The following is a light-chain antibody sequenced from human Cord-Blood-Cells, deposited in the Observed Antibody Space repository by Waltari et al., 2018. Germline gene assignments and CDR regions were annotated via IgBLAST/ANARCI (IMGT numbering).Light chain of an antibody. CDR2: EVS. CDR1: SSDVRGYSA. J-gene: IGLJ3*02. CDR3: SSYAGSNNLV. V-gene: IGLV2-8*01. Sequence: SALTLPPSAFGSPGQSLPISCTGTSSDVRGYSAFAWYQQHPVKAPKLLIYEVSKRPSGVPDRFSGSKSGNTASLTVSGLQAEDEADYYCSSYAGSNNLVFGGGTKLTVL.